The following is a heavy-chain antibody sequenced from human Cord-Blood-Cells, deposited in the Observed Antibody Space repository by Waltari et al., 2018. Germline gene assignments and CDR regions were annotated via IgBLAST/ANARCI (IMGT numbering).Heavy chain of an antibody. V-gene: IGHV4-59*01. J-gene: IGHJ5*02. CDR1: GGSISSYY. CDR2: IYYSGST. Sequence: QVQLQESGPGLVKPSETLSLTCTVSGGSISSYYWSWIRPPPGKGLEWLGYIYYSGSTNYNPSLKSRVTISVDTSKNQFSLKLSSVTAADTAVYYCARSPITMVRGVIGWFDPWGQGTLVTVSS. CDR3: ARSPITMVRGVIGWFDP. D-gene: IGHD3-10*01.